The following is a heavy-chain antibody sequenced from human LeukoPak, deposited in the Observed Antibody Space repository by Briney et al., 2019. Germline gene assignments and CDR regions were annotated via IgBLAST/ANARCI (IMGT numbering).Heavy chain of an antibody. Sequence: SETLSLTCAVYGGSFSGYYWSWIRQPPGKGLEWIGEINHSGSTNYNPSLKSRVTISVDTPKNQFSLKLRSVTAADTAVYYCARGGRGRVPAAHMDVWGKGTTVTVSS. J-gene: IGHJ6*03. V-gene: IGHV4-34*01. CDR3: ARGGRGRVPAAHMDV. CDR2: INHSGST. CDR1: GGSFSGYY. D-gene: IGHD2-2*01.